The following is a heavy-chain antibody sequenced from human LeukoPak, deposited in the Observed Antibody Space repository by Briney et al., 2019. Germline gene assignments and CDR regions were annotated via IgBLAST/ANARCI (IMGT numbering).Heavy chain of an antibody. V-gene: IGHV4-34*01. Sequence: GSLRLSCAVSGFTFSDHYMDWVRQPPGKGLEWIGEIYHSGSTNYNPSLKSRVTISVDKSKNQFSLKLSSVTAADTAVYYCARLSPYYDFWSGYFDYWGQGTLVTVSS. CDR2: IYHSGST. CDR3: ARLSPYYDFWSGYFDY. D-gene: IGHD3-3*01. J-gene: IGHJ4*02. CDR1: GFTFSDHY.